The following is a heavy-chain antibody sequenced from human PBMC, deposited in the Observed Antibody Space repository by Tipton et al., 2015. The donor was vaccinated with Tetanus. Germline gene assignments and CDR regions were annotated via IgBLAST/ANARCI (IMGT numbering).Heavy chain of an antibody. CDR1: GGSISSGGYY. Sequence: TLSLTCTVSGGSISSGGYYWTWIRQHPGKGLEWIGNIYHRGSTYYNPSLKSRVTISVDTSKNQFSLKLSSVTAADTAVYYCAREVPAAGHFDSWGQGTLVTVSS. CDR3: AREVPAAGHFDS. D-gene: IGHD2-2*01. V-gene: IGHV4-31*03. CDR2: IYHRGST. J-gene: IGHJ4*02.